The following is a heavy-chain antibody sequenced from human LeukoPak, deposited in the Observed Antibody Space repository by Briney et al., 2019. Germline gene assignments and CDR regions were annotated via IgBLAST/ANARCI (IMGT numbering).Heavy chain of an antibody. J-gene: IGHJ3*02. CDR2: IYPTDSET. V-gene: IGHV5-51*01. CDR1: GFSFTSYW. CDR3: ASAIVEVPAADHAFDI. Sequence: GESLKISCKGSGFSFTSYWIAWVRQMPGKGLECMGIIYPTDSETRYSPPFQDQVTISADKSISTAYLQWNSLKASDTALYYCASAIVEVPAADHAFDIWGQGTMVIVSS. D-gene: IGHD2-2*01.